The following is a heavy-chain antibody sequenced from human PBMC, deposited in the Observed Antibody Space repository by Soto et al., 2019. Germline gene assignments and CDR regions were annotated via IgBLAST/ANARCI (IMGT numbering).Heavy chain of an antibody. CDR3: TRPNQGDYAFDI. Sequence: PSETLSLTCYVSDGSISSYYWSWIRQPPGKGLEWIGYVYNSWNTYYNPSLESRVTISVETSKNQISLKLRSVTAADTAVYYCTRPNQGDYAFDIWGQGTMVT. V-gene: IGHV4-59*01. J-gene: IGHJ3*02. CDR1: DGSISSYY. D-gene: IGHD2-21*02. CDR2: VYNSWNT.